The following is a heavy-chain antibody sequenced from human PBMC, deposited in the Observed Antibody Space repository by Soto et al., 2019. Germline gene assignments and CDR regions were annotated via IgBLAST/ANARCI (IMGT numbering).Heavy chain of an antibody. D-gene: IGHD2-15*01. CDR1: GFTFDDYA. Sequence: GGSLRLSCAASGFTFDDYAMHWVRQAPGKGLEWVSGISWNSGSIGYADSVKGRFTISRDNAKNSLYLQMNSLRAEDTALYYCAKGGLLLHDAFDIWGQGTMVTV. CDR3: AKGGLLLHDAFDI. CDR2: ISWNSGSI. V-gene: IGHV3-9*01. J-gene: IGHJ3*02.